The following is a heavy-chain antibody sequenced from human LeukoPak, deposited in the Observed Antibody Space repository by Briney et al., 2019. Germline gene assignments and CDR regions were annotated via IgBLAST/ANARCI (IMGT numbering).Heavy chain of an antibody. D-gene: IGHD5-12*01. CDR2: INSDGSSI. CDR1: GFTFSSYW. J-gene: IGHJ4*02. CDR3: AREGRVSGYDFDC. Sequence: GGSLRLSCAASGFTFSSYWMHWVRQAPGKGLVWVSRINSDGSSITYADSVKGRFTISRDNAKNTLYLQMNGLRVEDTAVYYCAREGRVSGYDFDCWGQGTLVTVSS. V-gene: IGHV3-74*03.